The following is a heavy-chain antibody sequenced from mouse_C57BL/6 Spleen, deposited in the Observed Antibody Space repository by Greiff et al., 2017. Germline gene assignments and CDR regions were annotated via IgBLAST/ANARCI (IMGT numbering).Heavy chain of an antibody. J-gene: IGHJ2*01. CDR1: GYSITSGYY. CDR3: ARDDNLLPYY. D-gene: IGHD1-1*01. CDR2: ISYDGSN. Sequence: EVKLLESGPGLVKPSQSLSLTCSVTGYSITSGYYWNWIRQFPGNKLEWMGYISYDGSNNYNPSLKNRISITRDTSKNQFFLKLNSVTTEDTATYYCARDDNLLPYYWGQGTTLTVSS. V-gene: IGHV3-6*01.